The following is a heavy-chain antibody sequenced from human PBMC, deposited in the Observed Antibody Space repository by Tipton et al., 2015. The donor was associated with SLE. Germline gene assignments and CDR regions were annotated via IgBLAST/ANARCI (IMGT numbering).Heavy chain of an antibody. CDR1: DGSISSSSSYY. V-gene: IGHV4-34*01. CDR3: ARIRPGAWSGYYTLYYFDY. D-gene: IGHD3-3*01. J-gene: IGHJ4*02. Sequence: TLSLTCAVYDGSISSSSSYYWAWIRQPPGKGVEWIGEINHRGSTNYNPSLESRVTISVDTSKNQFSLKLSSVTAADTAVYYCARIRPGAWSGYYTLYYFDYWGQGTLVTVSS. CDR2: INHRGST.